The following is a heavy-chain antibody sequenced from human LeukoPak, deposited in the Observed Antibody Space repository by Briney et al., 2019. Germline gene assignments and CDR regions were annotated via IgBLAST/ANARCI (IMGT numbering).Heavy chain of an antibody. CDR3: ARGYSSSWSNSYYYYYMDV. V-gene: IGHV6-1*01. CDR1: GDSVSSNSAA. CDR2: TYYRSKWYN. D-gene: IGHD6-13*01. Sequence: SQTLSLTCAISGDSVSSNSAAWNWIRQSPSRGLEWLGRTYYRSKWYNDYAVSVKSRITINPDTSKNQFSLQLNSVTPEDTAVHYCARGYSSSWSNSYYYYYMDVWGKGTTVTISS. J-gene: IGHJ6*03.